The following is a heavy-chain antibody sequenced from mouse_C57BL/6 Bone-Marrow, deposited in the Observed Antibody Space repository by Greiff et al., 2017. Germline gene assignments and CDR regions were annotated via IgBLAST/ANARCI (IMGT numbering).Heavy chain of an antibody. D-gene: IGHD1-1*01. V-gene: IGHV1-26*01. CDR2: INPNNGGT. J-gene: IGHJ1*03. Sequence: EVQLQQSGPELVKPGASVKISCKASGYTFTDYYMNWVKQSHGKSLEWIGDINPNNGGTSYNQKFKGKATLTVDKSSSTAYMELRSLTSEDSAVYYCARKGGTTVVATRYFDVWGTGTTVTVSS. CDR3: ARKGGTTVVATRYFDV. CDR1: GYTFTDYY.